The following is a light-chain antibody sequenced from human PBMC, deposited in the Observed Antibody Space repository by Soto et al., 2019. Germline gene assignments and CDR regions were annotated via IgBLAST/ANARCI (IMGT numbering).Light chain of an antibody. J-gene: IGLJ1*01. V-gene: IGLV2-14*01. CDR1: SSDIAVYNY. Sequence: QSALTQPASVSGSPGQSITITCTGSSSDIAVYNYVSWYQQHPGKAPKLMIYEVSNRPSGVSNRFSGSKSGNTASLTISGLQAEDEAAYYCSSYTSSSTLVFGTGTKLTVL. CDR3: SSYTSSSTLV. CDR2: EVS.